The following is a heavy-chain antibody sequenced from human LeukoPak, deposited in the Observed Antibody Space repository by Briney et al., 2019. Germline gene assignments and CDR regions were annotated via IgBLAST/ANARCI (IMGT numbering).Heavy chain of an antibody. CDR1: GGSITSYY. CDR2: FYYSGST. Sequence: SSETLSLTCAVSGGSITSYYWSWIRQPPGKGLEWIGYFYYSGSTKYNPSLKSRVTISVDTSKNQFSLKLSSVTAADTAVYYCARLGSGYDFDYWGQGTLVTVSS. D-gene: IGHD5-12*01. V-gene: IGHV4-59*08. J-gene: IGHJ4*02. CDR3: ARLGSGYDFDY.